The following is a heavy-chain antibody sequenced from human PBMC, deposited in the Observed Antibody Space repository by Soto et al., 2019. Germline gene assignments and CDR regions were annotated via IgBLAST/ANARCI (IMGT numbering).Heavy chain of an antibody. CDR3: ATNIVAADEVYFDY. Sequence: QVQLVESGGGVVQPGRSLRLSCAASGLTFSNYGLHWVRQAPGKGLEWVAAMSNDGTNKFYADSVKGRFTISRDNSTNTLYLQMNSLRAEDTAVYYCATNIVAADEVYFDYWGQGTLVTVSS. CDR2: MSNDGTNK. V-gene: IGHV3-30*03. J-gene: IGHJ4*02. CDR1: GLTFSNYG. D-gene: IGHD1-26*01.